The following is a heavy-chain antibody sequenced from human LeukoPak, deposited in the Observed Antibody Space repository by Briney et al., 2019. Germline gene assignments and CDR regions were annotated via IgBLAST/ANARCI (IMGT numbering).Heavy chain of an antibody. J-gene: IGHJ4*02. CDR2: IKGDGSEK. Sequence: GGSLRLSCAASGFSFSTSWVSWVRQAPGKGLEWVANIKGDGSEKQYVDSVMGRFTVSRDNAKNSLYLQMNILRGDDTAVYYCAKYSGAYAIENWGQGTLVTVSS. D-gene: IGHD4-17*01. CDR1: GFSFSTSW. V-gene: IGHV3-7*02. CDR3: AKYSGAYAIEN.